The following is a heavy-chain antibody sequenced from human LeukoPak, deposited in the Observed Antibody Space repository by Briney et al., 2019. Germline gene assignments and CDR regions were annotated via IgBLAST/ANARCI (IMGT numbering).Heavy chain of an antibody. CDR3: ARGLMGSGLNWFDP. J-gene: IGHJ5*02. CDR2: ISVYNGNT. CDR1: GYTFTSYG. Sequence: ASVKVSCKASGYTFTSYGISWVRQAPGQGLEWMGWISVYNGNTNYAQKLQGRVTMTTDTSTSTAYMELRSLRSDDTAVYYCARGLMGSGLNWFDPWGQGTLVTVSS. D-gene: IGHD2-8*01. V-gene: IGHV1-18*01.